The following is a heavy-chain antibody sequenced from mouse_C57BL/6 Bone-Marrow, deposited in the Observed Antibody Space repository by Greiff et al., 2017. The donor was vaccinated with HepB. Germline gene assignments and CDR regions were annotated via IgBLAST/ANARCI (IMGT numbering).Heavy chain of an antibody. V-gene: IGHV1-87*01. J-gene: IGHJ4*01. CDR1: YTFSRRVH. D-gene: IGHD1-1*01. CDR2: GQGLEWIG. Sequence: YGPEIDRHWASVKISCQAFYTFSRRVHFAIRDTNYWMQWVKQRPGQGLEWIGAIYPGNGDTSYNQKFKGKATLTADKSSSTAYMQLSSLTSEDSAVYYCAWYYELYYYAMDYWGQGTSVTVSS. CDR3: SEDSAVYYCAWYYELYYYAMDY.